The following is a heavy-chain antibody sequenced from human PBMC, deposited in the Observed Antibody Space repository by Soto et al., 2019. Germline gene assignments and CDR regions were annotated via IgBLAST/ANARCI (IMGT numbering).Heavy chain of an antibody. D-gene: IGHD1-1*01. V-gene: IGHV1-18*01. CDR2: ISAYNGNT. Sequence: ASVKVSCKASGYTFTSYGISWVRQAPGQGLEWMGWISAYNGNTNYAQKLQGRITMTTDTSTSTAYMELRSLRSDDTAVYYCARESNSDNWFDPWGQGTLVTVSS. J-gene: IGHJ5*02. CDR3: ARESNSDNWFDP. CDR1: GYTFTSYG.